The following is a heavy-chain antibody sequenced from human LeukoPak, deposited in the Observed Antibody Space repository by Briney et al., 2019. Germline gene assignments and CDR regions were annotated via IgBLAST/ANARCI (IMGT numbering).Heavy chain of an antibody. J-gene: IGHJ4*02. D-gene: IGHD2-8*01. Sequence: GGSLRLSCAASGFTFSSYAMHWVRQAPGKGLEYVSGISNDGGSTYYANSVKGRFTISRDNSKNTLYLQMGSLGVEDMAVYYCARDYNGTWPKAIDYWGQGTLVSVSS. CDR3: ARDYNGTWPKAIDY. CDR2: ISNDGGST. CDR1: GFTFSSYA. V-gene: IGHV3-64*01.